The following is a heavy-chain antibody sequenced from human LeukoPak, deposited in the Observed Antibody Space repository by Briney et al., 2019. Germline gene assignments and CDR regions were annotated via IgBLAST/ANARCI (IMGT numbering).Heavy chain of an antibody. J-gene: IGHJ3*02. CDR1: GYRFTSYW. V-gene: IGHV5-51*01. CDR3: ARREWELRAFDI. CDR2: IYPGDSDT. D-gene: IGHD1-26*01. Sequence: GESLKISCKGSGYRFTSYWLGWVPQMPGKGLGWMGIIYPGDSDTRYSPSFQGQVTISADKSISTAYLQWSSLKASDTAMYYCARREWELRAFDIWGQGTMVTVSS.